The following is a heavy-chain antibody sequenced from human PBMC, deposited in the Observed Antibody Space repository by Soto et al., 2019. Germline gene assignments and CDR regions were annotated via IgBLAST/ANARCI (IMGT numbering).Heavy chain of an antibody. D-gene: IGHD6-19*01. J-gene: IGHJ4*02. CDR2: INAGNGNT. Sequence: ASVKVSCKASGYAFSSYAMHWVRQAPGQRLEWMGWINAGNGNTKYSQKFQGRVTITRDTSAGTAYMELSSLRSEDTAVYYCARAYSSGWYALSSFDYWGQGTLVTVSS. CDR3: ARAYSSGWYALSSFDY. V-gene: IGHV1-3*01. CDR1: GYAFSSYA.